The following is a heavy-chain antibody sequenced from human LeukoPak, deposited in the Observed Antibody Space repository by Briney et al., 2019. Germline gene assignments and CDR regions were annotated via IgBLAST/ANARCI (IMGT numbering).Heavy chain of an antibody. CDR1: GGSITNYY. V-gene: IGHV4-59*08. CDR2: IYYNGNT. Sequence: SETLSLTCTVSGGSITNYYWSWIRQSPGKGLEWIGYIYYNGNTYYNPSLKSRVTISVDTFKNQFSLKLSSVTAADTAVYYCARASGSYGYTSGSYYFDYWGQGTLVTVSS. J-gene: IGHJ4*02. CDR3: ARASGSYGYTSGSYYFDY. D-gene: IGHD5-18*01.